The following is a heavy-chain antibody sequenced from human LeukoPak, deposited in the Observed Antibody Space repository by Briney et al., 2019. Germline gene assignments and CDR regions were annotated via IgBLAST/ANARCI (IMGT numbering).Heavy chain of an antibody. V-gene: IGHV1-2*02. J-gene: IGHJ4*02. CDR2: VNPNSGGT. Sequence: ASVKVSCKASGYTFTGYYIHWVRQAPGQGLEWMGWVNPNSGGTNFAQKFQGRVTMTSDTSMSTAYMEMSGLRSDDTAVYYCVRGLCTGTICCVFDYWGQGTLVTVSS. CDR1: GYTFTGYY. CDR3: VRGLCTGTICCVFDY. D-gene: IGHD2-2*01.